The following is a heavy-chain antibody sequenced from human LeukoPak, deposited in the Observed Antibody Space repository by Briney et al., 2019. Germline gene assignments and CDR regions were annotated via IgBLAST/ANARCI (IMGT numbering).Heavy chain of an antibody. J-gene: IGHJ6*03. CDR1: GFTFSSYG. CDR2: ISYDGSNK. V-gene: IGHV3-30*18. CDR3: AKDKGPGVGYYYYYYMDV. Sequence: QPGRSLRLSCAASGFTFSSYGMHWVRQAPGKGLERVAVISYDGSNKYYADSVKGRFTISRDNSKNSLYLQMNSLRAEDTALYYCAKDKGPGVGYYYYYYMDVWGKGTTVTVSS. D-gene: IGHD1-26*01.